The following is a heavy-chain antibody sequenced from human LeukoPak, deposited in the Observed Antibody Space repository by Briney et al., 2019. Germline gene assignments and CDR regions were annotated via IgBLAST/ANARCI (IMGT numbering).Heavy chain of an antibody. V-gene: IGHV4-38-2*02. CDR1: GYSISSGYY. J-gene: IGHJ4*02. CDR2: NYHSGST. Sequence: SETLSLTCTASGYSISSGYYWRWIRQPPRKGLEWIGSNYHSGSTYYNPSLKSRVTISVDTSKNQFSLKLSSVTAADTAVYYCARVTVVVVVHYWGQGTLVTVSS. CDR3: ARVTVVVVVHY. D-gene: IGHD2-15*01.